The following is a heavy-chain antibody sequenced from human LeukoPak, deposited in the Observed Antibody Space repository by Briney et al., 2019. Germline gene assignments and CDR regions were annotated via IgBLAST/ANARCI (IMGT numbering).Heavy chain of an antibody. CDR1: GYSISSGYY. D-gene: IGHD4-23*01. CDR3: ARDRRWSWFDP. V-gene: IGHV4-61*01. CDR2: IYYSGST. Sequence: SETLSLTCTVSGYSISSGYYWSWIRQPPGKGLEWIGYIYYSGSTNYNPSLKSRVTISVDTSKNQFSLKLSSVTAADTAVYYCARDRRWSWFDPWGQGTLVTVSS. J-gene: IGHJ5*02.